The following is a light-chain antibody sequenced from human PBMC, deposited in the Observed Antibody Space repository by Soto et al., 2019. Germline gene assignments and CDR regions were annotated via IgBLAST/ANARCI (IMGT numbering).Light chain of an antibody. CDR1: SSDIGAYNY. Sequence: QSALTQPASVSGSPGQSIAISCTGTSSDIGAYNYVSWYQQHPGKVPKLVIFDVTNRPSGVSDRFSGSKSGNTASLTISGLQAEDEADYYCGSYTTSNSVVFGGGTKLTVL. CDR3: GSYTTSNSVV. CDR2: DVT. V-gene: IGLV2-14*01. J-gene: IGLJ3*02.